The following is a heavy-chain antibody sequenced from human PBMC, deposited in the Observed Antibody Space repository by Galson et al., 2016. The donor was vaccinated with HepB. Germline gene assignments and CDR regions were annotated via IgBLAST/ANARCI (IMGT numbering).Heavy chain of an antibody. Sequence: SLRLSCAASGFTVSTNYMSWVRRAPGKGLEWVAVIYSGGTTYYADSVKGRFTISRDISKDTLYLQMNSVRAEDTAVYYCARDGYSSGYFDYWGQGTLATISS. V-gene: IGHV3-53*01. CDR3: ARDGYSSGYFDY. D-gene: IGHD6-19*01. J-gene: IGHJ4*02. CDR2: IYSGGTT. CDR1: GFTVSTNY.